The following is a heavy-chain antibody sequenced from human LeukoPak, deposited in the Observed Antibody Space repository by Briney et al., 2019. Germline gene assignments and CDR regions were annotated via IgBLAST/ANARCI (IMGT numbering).Heavy chain of an antibody. J-gene: IGHJ4*02. Sequence: GGSLRLSCAASGFTFSSYSMNWVRQAPGKGLEWVSTISSSSSYIYYADSVKGRFTISRDNAKNSLYLQMNSLRAEDTAVYYCAREPRAPNFDYWGQGTLVTVSS. V-gene: IGHV3-21*01. CDR2: ISSSSSYI. CDR1: GFTFSSYS. CDR3: AREPRAPNFDY.